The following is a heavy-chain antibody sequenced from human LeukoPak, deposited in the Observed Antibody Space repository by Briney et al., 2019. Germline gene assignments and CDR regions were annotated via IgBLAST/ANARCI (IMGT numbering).Heavy chain of an antibody. Sequence: SGPTLVKPTQTLTLTCTFSGISPTTSGVGMAWIRQPPGKALECIALIYWSDDKRYSPSLKSRLTITKDTSKNQVVLTMTDMDPVDTATYYCAHRRVPGGWFDPWGQGTQVTVSS. J-gene: IGHJ5*02. CDR2: IYWSDDK. V-gene: IGHV2-5*01. CDR1: GISPTTSGVG. CDR3: AHRRVPGGWFDP. D-gene: IGHD2-2*01.